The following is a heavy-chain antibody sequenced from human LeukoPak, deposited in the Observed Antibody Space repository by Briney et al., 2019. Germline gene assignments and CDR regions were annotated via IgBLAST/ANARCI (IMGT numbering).Heavy chain of an antibody. CDR2: ISSSSSYI. D-gene: IGHD2-21*02. Sequence: GGSLRLSCAASGFTFSSYSMSWVRQAPGKGLEWVSSISSSSSYIYYADSVKGRFTISRDNAKNSLYLQMNSLRAEDTAVYYCARDFWYDGWSYCGGDCYYYFDYWGQGTLVTVSS. CDR1: GFTFSSYS. CDR3: ARDFWYDGWSYCGGDCYYYFDY. J-gene: IGHJ4*02. V-gene: IGHV3-21*01.